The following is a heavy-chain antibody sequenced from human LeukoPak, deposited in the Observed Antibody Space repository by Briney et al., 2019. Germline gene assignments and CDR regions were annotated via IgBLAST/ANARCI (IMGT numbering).Heavy chain of an antibody. D-gene: IGHD3-16*02. CDR2: IKQDGSEK. V-gene: IGHV3-7*01. J-gene: IGHJ5*02. Sequence: PGGSLRLSCAASGFTFSSYWMSWVRQAPGKGLEWVANIKQDGSEKHYVDSVKGRFTISRDNAKNSLYLQMNSLRAEDTAVYYCARNPDGRVSWFDPWGQGTLVTVSS. CDR3: ARNPDGRVSWFDP. CDR1: GFTFSSYW.